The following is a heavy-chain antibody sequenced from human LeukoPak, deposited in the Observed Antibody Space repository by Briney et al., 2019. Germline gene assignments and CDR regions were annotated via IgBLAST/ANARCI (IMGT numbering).Heavy chain of an antibody. V-gene: IGHV3-30*02. CDR2: IRYDGGNK. CDR3: ARARKDTIFGVVIRDDAFDI. CDR1: GFTFSSYA. Sequence: GGSLRLSCAASGFTFSSYAMHWVRQAPGKGLEWVAFIRYDGGNKYYADSVKGRFTISRDNAKNSLYLQMNSLRAEDTALYYCARARKDTIFGVVIRDDAFDIWGQGTMVTVSS. D-gene: IGHD3-3*01. J-gene: IGHJ3*02.